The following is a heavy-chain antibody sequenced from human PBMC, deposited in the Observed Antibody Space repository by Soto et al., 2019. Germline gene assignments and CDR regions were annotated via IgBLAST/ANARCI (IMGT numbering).Heavy chain of an antibody. D-gene: IGHD2-21*01. V-gene: IGHV3-23*01. CDR2: ITGNGAIT. Sequence: GGSLRLSCAASGFRFDSYSITWVRQAPGKGLEWVSTITGNGAITYHAASVKDRFTISRDNSKNTLYLQINSLRAEDTAMYFCAQWAYCGGGGYFHLWGRGTLVTFSS. CDR1: GFRFDSYS. CDR3: AQWAYCGGGGYFHL. J-gene: IGHJ1*01.